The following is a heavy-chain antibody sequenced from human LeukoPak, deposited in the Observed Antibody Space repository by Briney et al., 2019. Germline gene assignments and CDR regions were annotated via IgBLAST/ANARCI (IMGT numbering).Heavy chain of an antibody. Sequence: GGSLRLSCAASGFTFSNYWMSWVRQAPGKGLEWVAVISYDGSNKYYADSVKGRFTISRDNSKNTLYLQMNSLRAEDTAVYYCARDHLTAYYYYMDVWGKGTTVTVSS. J-gene: IGHJ6*03. CDR1: GFTFSNYW. CDR3: ARDHLTAYYYYMDV. V-gene: IGHV3-30-3*01. CDR2: ISYDGSNK.